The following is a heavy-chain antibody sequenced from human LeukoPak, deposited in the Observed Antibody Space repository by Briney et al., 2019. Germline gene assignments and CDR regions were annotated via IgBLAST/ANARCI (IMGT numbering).Heavy chain of an antibody. CDR2: INPNSGGT. V-gene: IGHV1-2*02. Sequence: ASVKVSCKASGYTFTGYYMHWVRQAPGQGLEWMGWINPNSGGTNYAQKFQGRVTMTRDTSISTAYMELSRLRSDDTAVYYCARWRAGTKSYLAFNYWGQGTLVTVSS. CDR3: ARWRAGTKSYLAFNY. J-gene: IGHJ4*02. CDR1: GYTFTGYY. D-gene: IGHD1-7*01.